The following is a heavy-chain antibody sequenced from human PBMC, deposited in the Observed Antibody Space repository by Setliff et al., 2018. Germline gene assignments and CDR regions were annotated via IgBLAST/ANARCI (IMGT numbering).Heavy chain of an antibody. CDR3: ARDGGDGYGVDAYAGGGFDI. Sequence: SETLSLTCTVPGDSISSISYYWGWIRQLPGKGLEWIGTLYDSGNTYYNPSLKSRVTISVDTSNNQFSLKLTSVTAADTAVYYCARDGGDGYGVDAYAGGGFDIWGQGTMVTVSS. V-gene: IGHV4-39*07. J-gene: IGHJ3*02. CDR1: GDSISSISYY. CDR2: LYDSGNT. D-gene: IGHD4-17*01.